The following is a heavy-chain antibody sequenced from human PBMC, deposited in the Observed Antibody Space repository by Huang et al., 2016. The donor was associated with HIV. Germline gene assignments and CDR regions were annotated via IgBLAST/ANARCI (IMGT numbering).Heavy chain of an antibody. CDR3: AHIGRLGNYYMDV. D-gene: IGHD7-27*01. CDR1: GFSLNHKGVG. J-gene: IGHJ6*03. Sequence: QITLKESGPTVIKPTQTLTLTCSFSGFSLNHKGVGVGWIRQPPGTALELLVLIYWDADKRCTPSLKNRITITKDTSKNQVVFTMTNLDPMDTGTYYCAHIGRLGNYYMDVWGNGTTVTVSS. CDR2: IYWDADK. V-gene: IGHV2-5*02.